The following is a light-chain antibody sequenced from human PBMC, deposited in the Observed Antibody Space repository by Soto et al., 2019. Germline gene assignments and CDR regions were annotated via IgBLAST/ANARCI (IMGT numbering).Light chain of an antibody. CDR3: QHFSNSQWP. Sequence: AIQLTQSPSSLSASVGDRVTIPCRASQGISSALAWYQQKPGEAPKLLIYDASTLEIGVPPRFSGSGSGTDFTLTISILQPEDFATYHCQHFSNSQWPFGQGTKVEVK. J-gene: IGKJ1*01. CDR1: QGISSA. V-gene: IGKV1D-13*01. CDR2: DAS.